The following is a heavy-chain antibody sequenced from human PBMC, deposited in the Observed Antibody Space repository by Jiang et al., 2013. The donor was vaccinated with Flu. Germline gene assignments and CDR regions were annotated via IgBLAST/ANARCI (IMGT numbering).Heavy chain of an antibody. V-gene: IGHV3-7*03. CDR2: IKQDGSEK. Sequence: RLSCAASGLTFSNYWMSWVRQAPGKGLEWVAYIKQDGSEKYYVDSVKGRFTISRDDAKNSLYLQMNSLRAEDTAVYYCAMPGALWELHFQHWGQGTLVTVSS. CDR1: GLTFSNYW. CDR3: AMPGALWELHFQH. J-gene: IGHJ1*01. D-gene: IGHD1-26*01.